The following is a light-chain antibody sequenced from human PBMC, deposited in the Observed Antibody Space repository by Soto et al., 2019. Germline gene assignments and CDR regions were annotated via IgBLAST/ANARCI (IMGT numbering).Light chain of an antibody. V-gene: IGKV1-5*03. J-gene: IGKJ4*01. CDR3: QQYNSYSL. Sequence: DLQMTQSPSTLSASVGDRVTITCRASQSISSWLAWYQQKPGKAPKLLIYKASSLESGVPSRFSGSGSGTEFTLTISSLQPDDFATYYCQQYNSYSLFGGGTKVEIK. CDR2: KAS. CDR1: QSISSW.